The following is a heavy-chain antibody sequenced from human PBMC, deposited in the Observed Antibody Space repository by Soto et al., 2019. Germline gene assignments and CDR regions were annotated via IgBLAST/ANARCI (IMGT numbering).Heavy chain of an antibody. CDR3: ARVLAAAGTSYYYGMDV. V-gene: IGHV1-69*13. J-gene: IGHJ6*02. CDR2: IIPIFGTA. CDR1: GGTFSSYA. D-gene: IGHD6-13*01. Sequence: ASVKVSCKASGGTFSSYAISWVRQAPGQGLEWMGGIIPIFGTANYAQKFQGRVTITADESTSTAYMELSSLRSEDTAVYYCARVLAAAGTSYYYGMDVWGQGTTVTVSS.